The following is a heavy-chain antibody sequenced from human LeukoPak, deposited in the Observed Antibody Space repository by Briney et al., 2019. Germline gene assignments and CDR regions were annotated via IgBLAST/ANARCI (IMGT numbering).Heavy chain of an antibody. D-gene: IGHD3-22*01. V-gene: IGHV3-43*02. CDR2: ISGVGGST. CDR1: GFTFDDYA. CDR3: AKVLGYYDSSGYYQEGGFDY. Sequence: GGSLRLSCAASGFTFDDYAMHWVRQAPGKGLEWVSLISGVGGSTYYADSVKGRFTISRDNSKNSLYLQMNSLRTGDTALYYCAKVLGYYDSSGYYQEGGFDYWGQGTLVTVSS. J-gene: IGHJ4*02.